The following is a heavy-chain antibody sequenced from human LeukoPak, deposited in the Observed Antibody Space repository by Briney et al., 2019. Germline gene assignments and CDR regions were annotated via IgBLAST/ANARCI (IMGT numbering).Heavy chain of an antibody. CDR3: ARGKELLRWTKTVDY. CDR2: INQRGST. Sequence: SESLSLTCAVYGGSFSCYYWRWVRQPPARGLEWIGEINQRGSTNYNPSLKSRVTIPVDTAQNQFSLKLRAVTAADPAVFYGARGKELLRWTKTVDYWGQGTLVTVSP. CDR1: GGSFSCYY. D-gene: IGHD4-23*01. J-gene: IGHJ4*02. V-gene: IGHV4-34*01.